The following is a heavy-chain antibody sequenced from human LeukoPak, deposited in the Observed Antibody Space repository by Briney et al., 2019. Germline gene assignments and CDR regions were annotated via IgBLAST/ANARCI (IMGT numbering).Heavy chain of an antibody. Sequence: ASVKVSCKASGGTFSSYAISWVRQAPGQGLEWMGRIIPILGIANYAQKFQGRVTITADKSTSTAHMELSSLRSEDTAVYYCARDTSGYSYGSIYYYYGMDVWGQGTTVTVSS. V-gene: IGHV1-69*04. CDR1: GGTFSSYA. CDR2: IIPILGIA. J-gene: IGHJ6*02. CDR3: ARDTSGYSYGSIYYYYGMDV. D-gene: IGHD5-18*01.